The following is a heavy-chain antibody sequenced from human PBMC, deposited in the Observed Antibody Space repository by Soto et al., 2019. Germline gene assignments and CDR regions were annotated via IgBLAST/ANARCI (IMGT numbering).Heavy chain of an antibody. V-gene: IGHV3-15*01. J-gene: IGHJ4*02. CDR2: IKTKNNGGAI. CDR3: TNPYYYDTSGFHYGDY. CDR1: GFTFSSAW. D-gene: IGHD3-22*01. Sequence: GGSLRLSCAASGFTFSSAWMSWVRQAPGKGLEWVGRIKTKNNGGAIDYGAPVQGRFTISRDDLEDTLYLQMRSLKIDDTAVYYCTNPYYYDTSGFHYGDYWGQGTLVTVYS.